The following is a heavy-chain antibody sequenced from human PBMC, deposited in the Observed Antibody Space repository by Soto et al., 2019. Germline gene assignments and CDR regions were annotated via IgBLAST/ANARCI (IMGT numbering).Heavy chain of an antibody. CDR2: IIPIFGTA. Sequence: SVKVSCKASGGTFSSYAISWVRQAPGQGLEWMGGIIPIFGTANYARKFQGRVTITADESTSTAYMELSSLRSEDTAVYYCARAPYDYVWGSYRPLNYWGQGTLVTVSS. J-gene: IGHJ4*02. CDR1: GGTFSSYA. CDR3: ARAPYDYVWGSYRPLNY. V-gene: IGHV1-69*13. D-gene: IGHD3-16*02.